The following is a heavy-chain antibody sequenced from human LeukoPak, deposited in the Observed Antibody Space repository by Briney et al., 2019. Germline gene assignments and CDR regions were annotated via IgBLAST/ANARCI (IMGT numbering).Heavy chain of an antibody. CDR2: ISYDGSNE. D-gene: IGHD2/OR15-2a*01. J-gene: IGHJ4*02. Sequence: GGSLRLSCAASGFTFSSYGMDWDRQAPGKGLEWVAVISYDGSNEYYADSVKGRFTISRDTSKNTLYLQMNSLRAEDTALYYCTNKFVSVMLVDPGGRGTRVTVSS. CDR1: GFTFSSYG. CDR3: TNKFVSVMLVDP. V-gene: IGHV3-30*18.